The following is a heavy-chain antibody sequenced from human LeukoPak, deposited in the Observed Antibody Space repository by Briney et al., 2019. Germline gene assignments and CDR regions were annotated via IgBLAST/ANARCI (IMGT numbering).Heavy chain of an antibody. CDR3: ARDKATVVTPHWFDP. V-gene: IGHV4-31*03. CDR1: GGSISSGGYY. D-gene: IGHD4-23*01. J-gene: IGHJ5*02. Sequence: PSQTLSLTCTVSGGSISSGGYYWSWIRQHPGKGLEWIGYIYYSGSTYYNPSLKSRVTISVDTSKNRFSLKLSSVTAADTAVYYCARDKATVVTPHWFDPWGQGTLVTVSS. CDR2: IYYSGST.